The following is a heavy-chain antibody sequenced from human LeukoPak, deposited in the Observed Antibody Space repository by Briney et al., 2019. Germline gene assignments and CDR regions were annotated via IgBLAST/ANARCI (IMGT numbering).Heavy chain of an antibody. CDR1: GFTFSNAW. D-gene: IGHD2-2*01. CDR3: TVPYYYYGMDV. J-gene: IGHJ6*02. Sequence: GGSLRLSCAASGFTFSNAWMKSKTDGGTTDYAAPMKGRFTISRDDSKNTLYLQMNSLKTEDTAVYYCTVPYYYYGMDVWGQGTTVTVSS. V-gene: IGHV3-15*01. CDR2: SKTDGGTT.